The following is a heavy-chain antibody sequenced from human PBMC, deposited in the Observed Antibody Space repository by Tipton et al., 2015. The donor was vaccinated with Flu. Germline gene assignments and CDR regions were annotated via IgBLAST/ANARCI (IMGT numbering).Heavy chain of an antibody. J-gene: IGHJ4*02. D-gene: IGHD3-3*01. Sequence: TLSLTCTVSGGSISTSYWSWIRQPAGQGLEWIGRISTSGSTNYNASLESRVTLSRDTSKNHISLRLTSATAADTAVYYCARGGTVVWSGFWNEYWGQGTLVTVSS. CDR3: ARGGTVVWSGFWNEY. CDR1: GGSISTSY. CDR2: ISTSGST. V-gene: IGHV4-4*07.